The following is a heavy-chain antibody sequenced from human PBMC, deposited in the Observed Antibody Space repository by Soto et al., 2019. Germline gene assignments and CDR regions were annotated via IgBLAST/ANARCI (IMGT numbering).Heavy chain of an antibody. J-gene: IGHJ4*02. Sequence: QTGGSLRLSCTSSGFTSGVYTMAWVRQAPGKGLEWVGSIRSTAYGAPTDYAASVKDRFIISRDDSRDVAYLQMNSLRTEDTAVYYCTRDHMFAFDFWGQGTLVTVSS. CDR2: IRSTAYGAPT. CDR1: GFTSGVYT. V-gene: IGHV3-49*04. CDR3: TRDHMFAFDF. D-gene: IGHD3-10*02.